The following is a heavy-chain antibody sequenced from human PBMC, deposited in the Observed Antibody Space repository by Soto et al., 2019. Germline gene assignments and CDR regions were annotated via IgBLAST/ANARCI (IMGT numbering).Heavy chain of an antibody. Sequence: QMQLVESGGGVVQPGRSLRLSCAASGFTFISYAMHWVRQAPGKGLEWVAVISFDGSTEYYADSVKGRFTISRDNSKNTVYLQMNSLRSDDTAVYYCARSRHGSGSYTHFYYGLDVWGQGTTVTVSS. V-gene: IGHV3-30-3*01. J-gene: IGHJ6*02. D-gene: IGHD3-10*01. CDR2: ISFDGSTE. CDR3: ARSRHGSGSYTHFYYGLDV. CDR1: GFTFISYA.